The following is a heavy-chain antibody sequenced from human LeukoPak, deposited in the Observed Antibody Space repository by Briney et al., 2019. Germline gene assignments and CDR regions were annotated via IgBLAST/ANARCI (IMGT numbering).Heavy chain of an antibody. J-gene: IGHJ4*02. CDR3: VRDTASGSRSPGAH. V-gene: IGHV3-21*06. CDR1: GITFSSYT. Sequence: GGSLRLSCATFGITFSSYTMNWVRQAPGRGLEWVSSISKNSDSIYYVDSVKGRFTTSRDNAQNLLFLQMNSLRAEDTAVYYCVRDTASGSRSPGAHWGQGSVVTVAS. CDR2: ISKNSDSI. D-gene: IGHD3-10*01.